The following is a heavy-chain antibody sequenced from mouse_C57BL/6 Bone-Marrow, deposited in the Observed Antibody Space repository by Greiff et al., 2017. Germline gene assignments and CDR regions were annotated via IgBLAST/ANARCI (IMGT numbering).Heavy chain of an antibody. J-gene: IGHJ3*01. CDR3: ASYDYEAWFAY. CDR2: IYPGSGNT. CDR1: GYSFTSYY. V-gene: IGHV1-66*01. D-gene: IGHD2-4*01. Sequence: VQGVESGPELVKPGASVKISCKASGYSFTSYYIHWVKQRPGQGLEWIGWIYPGSGNTKYNEKFKGKATLTADTSSSTAYMQLSSLTSEDSAVYYCASYDYEAWFAYWGQGTLVTVSA.